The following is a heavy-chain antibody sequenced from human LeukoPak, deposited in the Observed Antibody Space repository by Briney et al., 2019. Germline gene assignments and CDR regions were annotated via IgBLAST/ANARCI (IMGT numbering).Heavy chain of an antibody. J-gene: IGHJ4*02. CDR3: ARLHYAEHSSGWKLNDY. CDR1: GGSISSYY. Sequence: SETLSLTCTVSGGSISSYYWSWIRQPPGKGLEWIGYIYYSGSTNYNPSLKSRVTISVDTSKNQFSLKLSSVTAADTAVYYCARLHYAEHSSGWKLNDYWGQGTLVTVSS. V-gene: IGHV4-59*08. CDR2: IYYSGST. D-gene: IGHD6-19*01.